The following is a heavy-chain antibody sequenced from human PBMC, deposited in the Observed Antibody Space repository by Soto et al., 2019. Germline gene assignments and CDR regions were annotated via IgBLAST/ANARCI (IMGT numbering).Heavy chain of an antibody. CDR2: ISAYNGNT. V-gene: IGHV1-18*01. D-gene: IGHD6-13*01. CDR1: GYTFTSYG. J-gene: IGHJ5*02. CDR3: ARDQVVQAAGWFDP. Sequence: GASVKVSCKASGYTFTSYGISWVRQAPGQGLEWMGWISAYNGNTNYAQKLQGRVTMTTDTSTSTAYMELRSLRSDYSAVYYCARDQVVQAAGWFDPWGQGTLVTVSS.